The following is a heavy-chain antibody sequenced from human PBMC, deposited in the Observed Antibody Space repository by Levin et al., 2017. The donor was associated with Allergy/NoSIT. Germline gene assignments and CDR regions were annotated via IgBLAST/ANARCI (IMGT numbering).Heavy chain of an antibody. Sequence: GESLKISCRASGYVFYSYWIAWVRQVPGKGLEWMGIIYPGDSETKYSPSFQGQVTFSVDQSITTAHLHLNNLKASDTAVFYCARGGYGELSGGSDPFEFWGQGTVVTVSS. D-gene: IGHD3-10*01. J-gene: IGHJ4*02. CDR2: IYPGDSET. CDR3: ARGGYGELSGGSDPFEF. V-gene: IGHV5-51*01. CDR1: GYVFYSYW.